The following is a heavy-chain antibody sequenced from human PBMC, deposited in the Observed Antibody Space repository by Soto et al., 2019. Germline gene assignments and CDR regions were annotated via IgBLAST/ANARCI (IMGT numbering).Heavy chain of an antibody. V-gene: IGHV2-70*01. Sequence: PTLVNPTQTLTLTCTFSGFSLSTSGMCVSWIRQPPGKALEWLALIDWDDDKYYSTSLKTRLTISKDTSKNQVVLTMTNMDPVDTATYYCARTPMYYDILTGYSVSAPLDYWGQGTLVTFSS. J-gene: IGHJ4*02. CDR2: IDWDDDK. CDR1: GFSLSTSGMC. CDR3: ARTPMYYDILTGYSVSAPLDY. D-gene: IGHD3-9*01.